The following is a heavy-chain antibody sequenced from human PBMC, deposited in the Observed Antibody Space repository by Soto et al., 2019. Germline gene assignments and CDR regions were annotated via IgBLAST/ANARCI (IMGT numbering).Heavy chain of an antibody. CDR1: GYTFTSYG. D-gene: IGHD3-3*01. CDR3: ARGITIFGVVIIAPYYYGMDV. V-gene: IGHV1-18*01. CDR2: ISAYNGNT. Sequence: ASVKVSCKASGYTFTSYGISWVRQAPGQGLEWMGWISAYNGNTNYAQKLQGRVTMTTDTSTSTAYMELRSLRSDDTAVYYCARGITIFGVVIIAPYYYGMDVWGQGTTVTVS. J-gene: IGHJ6*02.